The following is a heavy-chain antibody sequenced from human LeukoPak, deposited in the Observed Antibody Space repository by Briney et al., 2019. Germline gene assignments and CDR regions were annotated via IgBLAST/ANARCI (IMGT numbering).Heavy chain of an antibody. D-gene: IGHD3-22*01. Sequence: SETLSLTCTVSGGSMSSYYWSWIRQSAGKGLEWIGRMYTSGSTNYNPSLKSRVTMSIDTSKKQFSLKLNSVTAADTAVYYCALYYYDSSDYYRFDYWGRGTLVTVSS. V-gene: IGHV4-4*07. CDR1: GGSMSSYY. CDR3: ALYYYDSSDYYRFDY. CDR2: MYTSGST. J-gene: IGHJ4*02.